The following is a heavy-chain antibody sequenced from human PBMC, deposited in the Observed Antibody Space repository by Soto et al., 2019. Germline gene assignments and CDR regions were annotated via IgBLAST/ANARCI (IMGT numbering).Heavy chain of an antibody. CDR2: ISSTGTHT. V-gene: IGHV3-11*05. Sequence: QVQLVESGGGLVKPGGSLRLSCAASGFTFTDYYMNWIRQAPGKGLEWVSYISSTGTHTNYADSVKGRFTISRDNAKNSLYLQMNSLRAEDTAVYYCARDANYAANWGQGTLVTVSS. J-gene: IGHJ4*02. CDR3: ARDANYAAN. D-gene: IGHD1-7*01. CDR1: GFTFTDYY.